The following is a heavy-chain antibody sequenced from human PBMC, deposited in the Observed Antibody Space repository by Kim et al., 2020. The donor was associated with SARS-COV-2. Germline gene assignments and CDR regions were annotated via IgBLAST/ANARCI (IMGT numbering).Heavy chain of an antibody. V-gene: IGHV4-39*01. D-gene: IGHD3-10*01. CDR2: IYYSGST. Sequence: SETLSLTCTVSGGSISSSSYYWGWIRQPPGKGLDWIGSIYYSGSTYYNPSLKSRVTISVDTSKNQFSLKLSSVTASDTAVYYCASGYYYGSGSYYYYYGMDVWGQGTTVTVSS. CDR3: ASGYYYGSGSYYYYYGMDV. CDR1: GGSISSSSYY. J-gene: IGHJ6*02.